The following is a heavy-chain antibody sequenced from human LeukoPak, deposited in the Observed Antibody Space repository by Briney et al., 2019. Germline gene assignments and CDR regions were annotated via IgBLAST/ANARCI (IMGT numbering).Heavy chain of an antibody. D-gene: IGHD2-15*01. J-gene: IGHJ4*02. Sequence: PGGSLRLSCAASGFTFSNHVMSWVRQAPGKRPEWVSGINGGGGSTFYAESVKGRFTISRDNSKNTLYLQMSTLRVEDSAVYYCVKDGRRSPPCWGQGTRVTVSS. V-gene: IGHV3-23*01. CDR1: GFTFSNHV. CDR3: VKDGRRSPPC. CDR2: INGGGGST.